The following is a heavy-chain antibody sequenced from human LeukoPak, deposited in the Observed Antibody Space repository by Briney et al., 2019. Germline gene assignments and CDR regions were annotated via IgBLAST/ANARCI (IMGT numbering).Heavy chain of an antibody. V-gene: IGHV3-23*01. CDR3: AKNRRVEATPVDY. D-gene: IGHD2-15*01. CDR2: LSGTGGST. J-gene: IGHJ4*02. CDR1: GFTFSSYA. Sequence: GGSLRLSCAASGFTFSSYAMSRVRQAPGKGLEWVSTLSGTGGSTYYADSVKGRFTISRDNSENTLFLQMNSLKAEDTAIYYCAKNRRVEATPVDYWGQGTLVTVSS.